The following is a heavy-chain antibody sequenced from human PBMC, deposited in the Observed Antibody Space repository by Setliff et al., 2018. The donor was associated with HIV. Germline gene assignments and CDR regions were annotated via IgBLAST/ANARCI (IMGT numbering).Heavy chain of an antibody. CDR3: VRGYCSSTTCYDDYYYMDV. V-gene: IGHV4-39*07. J-gene: IGHJ6*03. D-gene: IGHD2-2*01. CDR1: GGPITSNTYF. Sequence: SETLSLTCSVSGGPITSNTYFWDWIRQAPGKGLEWIGSIYHSGNTYYNPSLKSRVSISVDTSKNQFFLKLSSVTAADTAVYYCVRGYCSSTTCYDDYYYMDVWGKGSTVTVSS. CDR2: IYHSGNT.